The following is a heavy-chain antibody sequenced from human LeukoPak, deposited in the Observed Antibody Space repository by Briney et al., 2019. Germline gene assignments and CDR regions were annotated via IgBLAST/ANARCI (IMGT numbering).Heavy chain of an antibody. CDR3: ARACSSGWYWNWFDP. V-gene: IGHV4-38-2*02. J-gene: IGHJ5*02. CDR2: IYHSGNT. CDR1: GYSISSGYY. Sequence: SETLSLTCTVSGYSISSGYYWGWIRQAPGKGLEWIGNIYHSGNTYYNPSLKSRVTVSMDTSKNQFSLKVNSVTAADTAFYYCARACSSGWYWNWFDPWGQGTLVTVSS. D-gene: IGHD6-19*01.